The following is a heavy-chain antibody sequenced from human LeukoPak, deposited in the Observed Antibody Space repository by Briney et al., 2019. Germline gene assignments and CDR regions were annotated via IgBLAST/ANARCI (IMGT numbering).Heavy chain of an antibody. J-gene: IGHJ4*02. CDR3: VAYNWNYPDY. Sequence: GGSLRLSCAASGFSFSSYYMYWVRQAPEKGLVWVSRIRTDGNTAYADSVKGRFTISRDNAKNTLYLQMNSLRAEDTAVYYCVAYNWNYPDYWGQGTLVTFSS. CDR1: GFSFSSYY. V-gene: IGHV3-74*01. CDR2: IRTDGNT. D-gene: IGHD1-20*01.